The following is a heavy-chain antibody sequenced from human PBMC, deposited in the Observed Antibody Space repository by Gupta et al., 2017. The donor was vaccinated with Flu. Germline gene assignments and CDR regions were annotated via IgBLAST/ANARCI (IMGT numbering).Heavy chain of an antibody. CDR3: TKGGFTGAYQYHEF. CDR2: IGTAGDA. V-gene: IGHV3-13*01. CDR1: GFTFSKFD. D-gene: IGHD7-27*01. Sequence: EVQLVQSGGGLVQPGGSLRLSCVASGFTFSKFDMNWVRQVTGESPEWVSTIGTAGDAYYPDSVRGRFTISRDNAKNSLYLQLSSLRDGDTAVYYCTKGGFTGAYQYHEFWGQGTLVTVSS. J-gene: IGHJ4*01.